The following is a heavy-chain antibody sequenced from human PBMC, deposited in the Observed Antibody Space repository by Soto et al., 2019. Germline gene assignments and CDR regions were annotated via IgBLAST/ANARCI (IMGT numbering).Heavy chain of an antibody. CDR3: AKSGEATNFFGVGIIDPSYYYYGMDV. Sequence: GGSLRLSCAASGFTFSSYAMSWVRQAPGKGLEWVSAISGSGGSTYYADSVKGRFTISRDNSKNTLYLQMNSLRAEDTAVYYCAKSGEATNFFGVGIIDPSYYYYGMDVWGQGITVSVAS. CDR1: GFTFSSYA. D-gene: IGHD3-3*01. V-gene: IGHV3-23*01. J-gene: IGHJ6*02. CDR2: ISGSGGST.